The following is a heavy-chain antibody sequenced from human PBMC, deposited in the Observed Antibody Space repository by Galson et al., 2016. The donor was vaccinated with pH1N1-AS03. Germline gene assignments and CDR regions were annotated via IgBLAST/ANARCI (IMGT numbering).Heavy chain of an antibody. CDR1: GFSLTTSAVG. CDR2: IYWDDDK. J-gene: IGHJ4*02. CDR3: ARTAGWLPDF. D-gene: IGHD3-9*01. Sequence: PALVKPTQTLTLTCTFSGFSLTTSAVGVVWIRQPPGKALEWLALIYWDDDKRYNSSLKSRLTITKDTSKNQVVLPMTNMDPVDTATYYCARTAGWLPDFWGQGTLVTVSS. V-gene: IGHV2-5*02.